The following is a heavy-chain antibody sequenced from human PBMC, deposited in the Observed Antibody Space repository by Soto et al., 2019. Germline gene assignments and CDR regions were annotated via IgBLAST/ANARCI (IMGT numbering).Heavy chain of an antibody. CDR1: GGSISSSSYY. V-gene: IGHV4-39*01. J-gene: IGHJ4*02. CDR2: IYYSGST. D-gene: IGHD3-22*01. Sequence: QLQLQESGPGLVKPSETLSLTCTVSGGSISSSSYYWGWIRQPPGKGLEWIGSIYYSGSTYYKPSLKSRVTISVDTSKNQFSLKLSSVTAADTAVYYCARLSYYYDSSGYYYFDYWGQGTLVTVSS. CDR3: ARLSYYYDSSGYYYFDY.